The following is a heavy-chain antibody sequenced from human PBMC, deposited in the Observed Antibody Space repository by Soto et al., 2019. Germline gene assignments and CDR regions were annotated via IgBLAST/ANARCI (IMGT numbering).Heavy chain of an antibody. D-gene: IGHD4-17*01. Sequence: EVQLVESGGGLVQPGGSLRLSCAASGFTFSSYWMHWVRQAPGKGLVWVSRINSDGSSTSYADSVKGRFTISRDNAKNTLYLQMHSLRAEDTAVYYCARVSDYGDYRHYYYYGMDVWGQGTTVTVSS. J-gene: IGHJ6*02. V-gene: IGHV3-74*01. CDR1: GFTFSSYW. CDR3: ARVSDYGDYRHYYYYGMDV. CDR2: INSDGSST.